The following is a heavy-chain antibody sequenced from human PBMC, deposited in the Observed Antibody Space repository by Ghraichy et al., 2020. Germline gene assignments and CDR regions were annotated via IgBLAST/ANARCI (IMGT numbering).Heavy chain of an antibody. CDR2: ISSSGSTI. CDR3: ARDRQLAPPLYYYYGMDV. CDR1: GFTFSSYE. V-gene: IGHV3-48*03. D-gene: IGHD6-6*01. J-gene: IGHJ6*02. Sequence: GEYLNISCAASGFTFSSYEMNWVRQAPGKGLEWVSYISSSGSTIYYADSVKGRFTISRDNAKNSLYLQMNSLRAEDTAVYYCARDRQLAPPLYYYYGMDVWGQGTTVTVSS.